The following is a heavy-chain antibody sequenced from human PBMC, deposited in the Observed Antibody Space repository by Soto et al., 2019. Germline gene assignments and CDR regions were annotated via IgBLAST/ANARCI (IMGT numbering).Heavy chain of an antibody. CDR1: GGSISSYY. J-gene: IGHJ5*02. CDR3: AMFTQSSWYARWFDP. CDR2: IYYSGST. Sequence: SETLSLTCTVSGGSISSYYWSWIRQPPGKGLEWIGYIYYSGSTNYNPSLKSRVTISVDTSKNQFSLKLSSVTAADTAVYYCAMFTQSSWYARWFDPWGQGTLVTVSS. V-gene: IGHV4-59*01. D-gene: IGHD6-13*01.